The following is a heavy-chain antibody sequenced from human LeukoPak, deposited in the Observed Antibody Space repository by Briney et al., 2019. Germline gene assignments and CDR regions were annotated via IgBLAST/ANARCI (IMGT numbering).Heavy chain of an antibody. J-gene: IGHJ4*02. CDR2: ICSGGNT. CDR1: GFTVSINS. V-gene: IGHV3-53*01. Sequence: PGGSLRLSCTVSGFTVSINSMSWVRQAPGKGLEWVPFICSGGNTHYSDSVKGRFTISRDNSKNTLYLQMNSLRAEDTAVYYCARRAGEYSHPYDYWGQGTLVTVSS. CDR3: ARRAGEYSHPYDY. D-gene: IGHD4-17*01.